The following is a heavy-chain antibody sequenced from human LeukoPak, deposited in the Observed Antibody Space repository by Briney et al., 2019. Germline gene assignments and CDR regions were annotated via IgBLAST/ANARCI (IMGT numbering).Heavy chain of an antibody. D-gene: IGHD3-16*02. CDR1: GFTFGGCT. J-gene: IGHJ4*02. CDR3: ARVSIFGVVIANDY. Sequence: PGGSLRLSCAASGFTFGGCTMSWVRQAPGKGLQWVSTITSGGDYMYYADPVKGRFTISRDDSKNSLYLHMNSLRAEDTAVYYCARVSIFGVVIANDYWGQGTVVTVSS. CDR2: ITSGGDYM. V-gene: IGHV3-21*01.